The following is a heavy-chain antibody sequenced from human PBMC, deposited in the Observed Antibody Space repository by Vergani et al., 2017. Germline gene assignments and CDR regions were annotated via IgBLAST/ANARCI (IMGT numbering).Heavy chain of an antibody. D-gene: IGHD3-9*01. V-gene: IGHV3-43*01. CDR1: GFTFDDYT. J-gene: IGHJ3*02. CDR3: AKESGYDILTGYDDAFDI. Sequence: EVQLVESGGVVVQPGGSLRLSCAASGFTFDDYTMHWFRQAPGKGLEWVSLISWDGGSTYYADSVKGRFTISRDNSKNSLYLQMNSLRTEDTALYYCAKESGYDILTGYDDAFDIWGQGTMVTVSS. CDR2: ISWDGGST.